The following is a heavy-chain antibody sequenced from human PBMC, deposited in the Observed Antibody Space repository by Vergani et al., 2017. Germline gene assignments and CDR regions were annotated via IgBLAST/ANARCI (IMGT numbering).Heavy chain of an antibody. CDR1: GFTFSSYS. CDR2: IRSSSSYI. Sequence: EVQLVESGGGLVKPGGSLRLSCAASGFTFSSYSMNWVRQAPGKGLEWVASIRSSSSYIFYADSVKGRFTISRDNAKNSLYLQMNSLRAEDTAVYYCARLPRDDAFDIWGQGTMVTVSS. CDR3: ARLPRDDAFDI. J-gene: IGHJ3*02. V-gene: IGHV3-21*01.